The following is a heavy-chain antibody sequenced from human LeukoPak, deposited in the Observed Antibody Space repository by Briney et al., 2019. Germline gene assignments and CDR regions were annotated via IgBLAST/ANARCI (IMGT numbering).Heavy chain of an antibody. V-gene: IGHV4-59*01. J-gene: IGHJ4*02. CDR1: GGSISSYY. CDR2: IYYSGST. D-gene: IGHD6-19*01. CDR3: ARDGSGSSGWYNFDY. Sequence: SETLSLTCTVSGGSISSYYWSWIRQPPGKGLEWIGYIYYSGSTNYNPSLRSRVTISVDTSKNQFSLKLSSVTAADTAVYYCARDGSGSSGWYNFDYWGQGTLVTVSS.